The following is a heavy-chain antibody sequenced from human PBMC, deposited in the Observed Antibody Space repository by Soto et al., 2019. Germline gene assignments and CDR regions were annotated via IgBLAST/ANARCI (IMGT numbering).Heavy chain of an antibody. Sequence: ASVKVSCKASGYTFTSYAMHWVRQAPGQRLEWMGWINAGNGNTKYSQKFQGRVTITRDTSASTAYMELSSLMSEDTAVYYCARDGEAAAGNYYYYGMDVWGQGTTVTVSS. V-gene: IGHV1-3*01. CDR2: INAGNGNT. D-gene: IGHD6-13*01. CDR1: GYTFTSYA. CDR3: ARDGEAAAGNYYYYGMDV. J-gene: IGHJ6*02.